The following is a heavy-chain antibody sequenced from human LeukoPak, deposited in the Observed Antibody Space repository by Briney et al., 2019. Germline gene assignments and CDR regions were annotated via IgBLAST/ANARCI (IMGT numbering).Heavy chain of an antibody. V-gene: IGHV4-39*07. Sequence: PSETLSLTCTVSGGSISSSSYYWGWIRQPPGKGLEWIGSIYYSGSTYYNPSLKSRVTISVDTSKNQFSLKLSSVTAADTAVYYCARDQYSSGWYDQDYWGQGTLVTVSS. CDR1: GGSISSSSYY. D-gene: IGHD6-19*01. CDR2: IYYSGST. J-gene: IGHJ4*02. CDR3: ARDQYSSGWYDQDY.